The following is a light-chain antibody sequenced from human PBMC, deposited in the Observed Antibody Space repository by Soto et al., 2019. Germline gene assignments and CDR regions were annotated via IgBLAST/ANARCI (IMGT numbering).Light chain of an antibody. CDR2: GAS. CDR1: QSVSNSY. CDR3: QQYGSSRT. V-gene: IGKV3-20*01. J-gene: IGKJ1*01. Sequence: EIVLTQSPGTLSLSPGERATLPCRASQSVSNSYLAWYQQKPGQAPRLLIYGASTRASGIPDRFSGSGSGTDFPLTISRLEPEDFAVYYCQQYGSSRTFGQGTKVEIK.